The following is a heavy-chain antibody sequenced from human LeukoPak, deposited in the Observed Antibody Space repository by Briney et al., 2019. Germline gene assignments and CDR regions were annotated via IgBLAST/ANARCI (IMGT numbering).Heavy chain of an antibody. D-gene: IGHD3-22*01. CDR3: ARRPAYYSDGGGAQYYFDY. CDR2: IYYSGST. J-gene: IGHJ4*02. V-gene: IGHV4-39*01. CDR1: GGSMRSSSYY. Sequence: PSETLSLTSTVSGGSMRSSSYYWGWIRQPPGKGLEWIGSIYYSGSTYYNPSLKSRVTISVDTSKNQFSLKLSSVTAVDTAVYYCARRPAYYSDGGGAQYYFDYWGQGTLVTVSS.